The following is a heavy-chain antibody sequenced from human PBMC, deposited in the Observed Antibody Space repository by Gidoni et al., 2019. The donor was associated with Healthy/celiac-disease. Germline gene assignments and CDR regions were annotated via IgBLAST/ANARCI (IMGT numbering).Heavy chain of an antibody. CDR3: AKNEGQLAGAILLHYYYGMDV. V-gene: IGHV3-23*01. Sequence: EVQLLESGGGLVQPGGSLRLSCAASGFTFSSYAMSWVRQAPGKGLEWVSAISGSGGSTYYADSVKGRFTISRDNSKNTLYLQMNSLRAEDTAVYYCAKNEGQLAGAILLHYYYGMDVWGQGTTVTVSS. CDR1: GFTFSSYA. D-gene: IGHD1-26*01. J-gene: IGHJ6*02. CDR2: ISGSGGST.